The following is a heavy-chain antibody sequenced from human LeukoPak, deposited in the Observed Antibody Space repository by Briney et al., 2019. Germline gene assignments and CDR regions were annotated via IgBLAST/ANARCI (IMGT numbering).Heavy chain of an antibody. Sequence: GGSLRLSCAASGFTFSRYWMHCVRQAPGRGRVWVSRINSDGSSTSYADSVKGRFTISRDNDKNTLYLQMNSLRAEDTAVYYCARVYDSSGCCVDYWGQGTLVTVSS. J-gene: IGHJ4*02. CDR2: INSDGSST. V-gene: IGHV3-74*01. CDR1: GFTFSRYW. CDR3: ARVYDSSGCCVDY. D-gene: IGHD3-22*01.